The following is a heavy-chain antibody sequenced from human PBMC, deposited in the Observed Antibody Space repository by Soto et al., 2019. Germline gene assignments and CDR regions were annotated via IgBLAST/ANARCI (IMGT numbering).Heavy chain of an antibody. CDR3: ARSYVDIVATSDAFDI. CDR1: GGSISSGDYY. D-gene: IGHD5-12*01. Sequence: QVQLQESGPGLVKPSQTLSLTCTVSGGSISSGDYYWSWIRQPPGKGLEWIGYIYYSGSTYYNPSLKSRVTISVVTSKNQFSLKLSSVTAADTAVYYCARSYVDIVATSDAFDIWGQGTMVTVSS. CDR2: IYYSGST. V-gene: IGHV4-30-4*01. J-gene: IGHJ3*02.